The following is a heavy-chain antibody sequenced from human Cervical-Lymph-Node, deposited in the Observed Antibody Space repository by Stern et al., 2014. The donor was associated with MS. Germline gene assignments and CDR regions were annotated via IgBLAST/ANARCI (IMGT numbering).Heavy chain of an antibody. Sequence: AHVVDSGGGLVKPGGSLRISCAASGFTFSNYYMSWIRQAPGKVLAWVSYISSSGSTIYYADSVEGRFTISMYNAKNSLFLQMNSLRAEDTAVYYCARGPSSNWYKGYYFDYWGQGTLVTVSA. CDR1: GFTFSNYY. V-gene: IGHV3-11*01. CDR2: ISSSGSTI. D-gene: IGHD6-13*01. J-gene: IGHJ4*02. CDR3: ARGPSSNWYKGYYFDY.